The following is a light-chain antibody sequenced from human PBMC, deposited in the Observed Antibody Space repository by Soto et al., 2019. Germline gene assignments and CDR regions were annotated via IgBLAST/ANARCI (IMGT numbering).Light chain of an antibody. J-gene: IGKJ5*01. CDR3: QQYGSSPPVT. Sequence: EIVLTQSPGTLSLSPGERATLSCRASQSVSSSYLAWYQQQPGQAPRLLIYGASSRATGTPDRFSGSGSGTDFTLTISRLEPEDFAVYYCQQYGSSPPVTFGQGTRLEIK. CDR2: GAS. CDR1: QSVSSSY. V-gene: IGKV3-20*01.